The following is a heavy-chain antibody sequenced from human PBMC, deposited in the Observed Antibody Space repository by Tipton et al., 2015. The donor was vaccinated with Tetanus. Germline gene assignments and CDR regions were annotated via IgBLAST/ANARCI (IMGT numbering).Heavy chain of an antibody. CDR3: ARHFGEMLYAPFRFDP. CDR2: IYPGDSYS. Sequence: QSGAEVKQPGESLKISCKGSGYMFSSHWIGWVRQVPGKGLEWLGTIYPGDSYSTYSPSFEGQVTISVDRSIDTAYLQWSSLKASDTAIYYCARHFGEMLYAPFRFDPWGQGTLVTVSS. D-gene: IGHD3-3*01. CDR1: GYMFSSHW. J-gene: IGHJ5*02. V-gene: IGHV5-51*01.